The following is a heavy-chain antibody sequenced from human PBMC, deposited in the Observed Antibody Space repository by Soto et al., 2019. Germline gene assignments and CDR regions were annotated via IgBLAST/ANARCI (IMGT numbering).Heavy chain of an antibody. Sequence: PGESLKISCKGSGYSFTSYWIGWVRQMPGKGLEWMGIIYPGDSDTRYSPSFQGQVTISADKSISTAYLQWSSLKASDTAMYYCARPNCSGGSCYSLPEYFQHWGQGTLVTVSS. CDR1: GYSFTSYW. CDR2: IYPGDSDT. D-gene: IGHD2-15*01. J-gene: IGHJ1*01. CDR3: ARPNCSGGSCYSLPEYFQH. V-gene: IGHV5-51*01.